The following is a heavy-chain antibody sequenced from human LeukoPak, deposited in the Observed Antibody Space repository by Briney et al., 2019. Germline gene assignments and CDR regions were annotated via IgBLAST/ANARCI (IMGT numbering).Heavy chain of an antibody. CDR2: ISYDGSNK. CDR3: VKATDYDSSD. V-gene: IGHV3-30-3*01. D-gene: IGHD3-22*01. Sequence: GGSLRLSCAASGFTFSSYAMHWVRQAPGKGLEWVAVISYDGSNKYYADSVKGRFTISRDNSKNTLYLQMNSLRAEDTAVYYCVKATDYDSSDWGQGTLVTVSS. CDR1: GFTFSSYA. J-gene: IGHJ4*02.